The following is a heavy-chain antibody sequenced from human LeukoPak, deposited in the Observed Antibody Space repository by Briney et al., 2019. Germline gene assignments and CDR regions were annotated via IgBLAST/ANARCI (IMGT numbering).Heavy chain of an antibody. CDR1: GFTVSTSY. Sequence: AGTLRLSCAASGFTVSTSYMNWVRQGQGQGLEWDSVITSGGSTSSADSVTVRFTVSRAIATTTLFLQMNSLRADAAAASYCARGGEYFDSNDYIKTFDYWGQGTLVTVSS. V-gene: IGHV3-53*01. CDR2: ITSGGST. J-gene: IGHJ4*02. D-gene: IGHD2/OR15-2a*01. CDR3: ARGGEYFDSNDYIKTFDY.